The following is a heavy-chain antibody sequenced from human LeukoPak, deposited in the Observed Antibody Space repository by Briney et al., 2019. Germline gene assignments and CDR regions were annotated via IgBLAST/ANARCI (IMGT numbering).Heavy chain of an antibody. CDR2: IYYSGST. CDR3: ARVDRGTDAFDI. D-gene: IGHD3-10*01. CDR1: GGSLSSYY. J-gene: IGHJ3*02. Sequence: PSETLSLTCSVSGGSLSSYYWSWIRQPPGKGLEWIGYIYYSGSTNYNPSLKSRVTISVDTSKNQFSLKLSSVTAADTAVYYCARVDRGTDAFDIWGQGTMVTVSS. V-gene: IGHV4-59*01.